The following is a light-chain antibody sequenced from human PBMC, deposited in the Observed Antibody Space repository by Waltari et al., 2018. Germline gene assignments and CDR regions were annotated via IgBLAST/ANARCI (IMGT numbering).Light chain of an antibody. Sequence: QSVLTQPPSASGTPGQRVTISCSGSSSNIGSNTVNWYQQLPGTAPKLLIYNNNQRPSGVPDRFSGSKSGTSASLAISGLQSEDEGDYYCAAWDDSLKGVVFGGGTKLTVL. CDR3: AAWDDSLKGVV. J-gene: IGLJ2*01. V-gene: IGLV1-44*01. CDR2: NNN. CDR1: SSNIGSNT.